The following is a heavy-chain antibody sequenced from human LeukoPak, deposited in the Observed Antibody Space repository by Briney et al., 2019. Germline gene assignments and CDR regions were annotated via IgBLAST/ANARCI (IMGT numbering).Heavy chain of an antibody. CDR3: ARGQPRSKPGSSSWYDVDVIFDY. V-gene: IGHV4-34*01. J-gene: IGHJ4*02. CDR2: INHSGST. CDR1: GGSFSGYY. Sequence: PSETLSLTCAVYGGSFSGYYWSWIRQPPGKGLEWIGEINHSGSTNYNPSLKGRVTISVDTSKNQFSLKLSSVTAADTAVYYCARGQPRSKPGSSSWYDVDVIFDYWGQGTLVTVSS. D-gene: IGHD6-13*01.